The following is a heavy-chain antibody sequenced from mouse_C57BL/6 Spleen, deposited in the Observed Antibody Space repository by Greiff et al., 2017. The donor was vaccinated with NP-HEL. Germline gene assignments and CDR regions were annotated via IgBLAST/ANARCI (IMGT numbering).Heavy chain of an antibody. CDR3: ARERDYDYDYAMDY. J-gene: IGHJ4*01. CDR2: INPNYGTT. V-gene: IGHV1-39*01. Sequence: EVNLVESGPELVKPGASVKISCKASGYSFTDYNMNWVKQSNGKSLEWIGVINPNYGTTSYNQKFKGKATLTVDQSSSTAYMQLNSLTSEDSAVYYCARERDYDYDYAMDYWGQGTSVTVSS. CDR1: GYSFTDYN. D-gene: IGHD2-4*01.